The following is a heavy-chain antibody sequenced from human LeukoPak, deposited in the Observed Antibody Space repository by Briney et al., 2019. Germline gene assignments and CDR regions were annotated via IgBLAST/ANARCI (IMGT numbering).Heavy chain of an antibody. J-gene: IGHJ4*02. V-gene: IGHV3-48*01. CDR2: ISSSSSTI. D-gene: IGHD2-21*02. Sequence: PGGSLRLSCAASGFTFSSYSMNWVRQAPGKGLEWVSYISSSSSTIYYADSVKGRFTISRDNAKNSLYLQMNSLRAEDTAVYYCASWAIVVVTAHWGQGTLVTVSS. CDR1: GFTFSSYS. CDR3: ASWAIVVVTAH.